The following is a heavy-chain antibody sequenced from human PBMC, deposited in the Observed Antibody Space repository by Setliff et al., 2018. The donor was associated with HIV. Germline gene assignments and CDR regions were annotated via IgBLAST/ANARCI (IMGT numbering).Heavy chain of an antibody. CDR1: GFMFGDYL. D-gene: IGHD3-10*01. CDR3: TTSYGSGTYYRMGAFDI. V-gene: IGHV3-49*04. CDR2: IRSKAYGGTK. J-gene: IGHJ3*02. Sequence: GGSLRLSCTASGFMFGDYLMSWVRQAPGKGLEWLGFIRSKAYGGTKEYAVSVKGRFTISRDDSKSIAYLQMNSLKTEDTAVYYCTTSYGSGTYYRMGAFDIWGQGTMVTVSS.